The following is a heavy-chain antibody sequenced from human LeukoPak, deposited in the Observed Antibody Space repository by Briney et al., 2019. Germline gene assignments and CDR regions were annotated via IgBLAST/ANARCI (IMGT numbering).Heavy chain of an antibody. V-gene: IGHV3-23*01. Sequence: GGSLRLSCAASGFTFSSYAMSWVRQAPGKGLEWVSAISGSGGSTYYADSVKGRFPISRDNSKNTLYLQMNSLRAEDTAVYYCAKGISRCSGGSCLQYYFDYWGQGTLVTVSS. J-gene: IGHJ4*02. CDR3: AKGISRCSGGSCLQYYFDY. CDR1: GFTFSSYA. CDR2: ISGSGGST. D-gene: IGHD2-15*01.